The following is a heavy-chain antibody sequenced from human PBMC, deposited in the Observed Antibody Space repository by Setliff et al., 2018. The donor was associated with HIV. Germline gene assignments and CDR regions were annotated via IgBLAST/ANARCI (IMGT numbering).Heavy chain of an antibody. Sequence: PSETLSLTCTVSGDSISSSSYYWGWIRQPPGKGLEWIGSMFYSGSTYYNPSLKSRVTISVDTSKNQFSLRLSSVTATDTALYFCARDPHYFDTSGYYSWFYFDYWGHGTLVTVSS. J-gene: IGHJ4*01. D-gene: IGHD3-22*01. CDR3: ARDPHYFDTSGYYSWFYFDY. CDR2: MFYSGST. V-gene: IGHV4-39*02. CDR1: GDSISSSSYY.